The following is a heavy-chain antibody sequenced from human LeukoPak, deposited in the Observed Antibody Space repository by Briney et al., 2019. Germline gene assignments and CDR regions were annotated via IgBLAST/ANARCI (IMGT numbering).Heavy chain of an antibody. CDR3: ARDGPRRVGATTYRYFDL. Sequence: TSETLSLTCAVYGGSFSGYYWSWIRQPPGKGLEWIGEINHSGSTNYNPSLKSRVTISVDTSKNQFSLKLSSVTAADTAVYYCARDGPRRVGATTYRYFDLWGRGTLVTVSS. CDR1: GGSFSGYY. J-gene: IGHJ2*01. CDR2: INHSGST. V-gene: IGHV4-34*01. D-gene: IGHD1-26*01.